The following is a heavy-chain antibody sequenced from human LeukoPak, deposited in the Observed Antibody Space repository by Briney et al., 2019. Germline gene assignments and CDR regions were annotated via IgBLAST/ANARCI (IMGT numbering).Heavy chain of an antibody. Sequence: GGSLRLSCAASGFTLSTYSMNWVRQAPGKGLEWVSSISSSSSYIYYADSVKGRFTISRDNAKKSVYLQMNSLRAEDTAVYYCARDRMVRGGEGTFDYWGQGTLVTVSS. V-gene: IGHV3-21*01. CDR3: ARDRMVRGGEGTFDY. D-gene: IGHD3-10*01. CDR1: GFTLSTYS. J-gene: IGHJ4*02. CDR2: ISSSSSYI.